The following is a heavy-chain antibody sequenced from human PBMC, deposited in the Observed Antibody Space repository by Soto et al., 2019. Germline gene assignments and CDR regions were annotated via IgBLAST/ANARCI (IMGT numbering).Heavy chain of an antibody. J-gene: IGHJ4*02. Sequence: SETLSLTCTVSGGSISTYYWSWIRQPPGKGLEWIGYIYFSGSTSYSPSLESRVTMSLDTSKNQVSLNLTSVTAADTAVYYRARSKRRGGGSTFDYWGQGTLVTVSS. CDR1: GGSISTYY. D-gene: IGHD3-10*01. V-gene: IGHV4-59*01. CDR2: IYFSGST. CDR3: ARSKRRGGGSTFDY.